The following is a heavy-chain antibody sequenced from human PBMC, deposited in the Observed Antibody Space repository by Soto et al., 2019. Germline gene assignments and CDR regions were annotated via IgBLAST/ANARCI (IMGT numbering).Heavy chain of an antibody. CDR1: GGTFSSYA. V-gene: IGHV1-69*06. D-gene: IGHD4-17*01. Sequence: QVPLVQSGAEVKKPGSSVKVSCKASGGTFSSYAISWVRQAPGQGLEWMGGIIPIFGTANYAQKFQGRVTITADKSTSTAYMELSSLRSEDTAVYYCAKTSTVTTPWYYYYGMDVWGQGTTVTVSS. CDR2: IIPIFGTA. J-gene: IGHJ6*02. CDR3: AKTSTVTTPWYYYYGMDV.